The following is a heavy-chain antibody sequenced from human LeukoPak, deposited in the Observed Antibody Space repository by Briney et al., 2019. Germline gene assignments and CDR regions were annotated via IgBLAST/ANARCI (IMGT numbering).Heavy chain of an antibody. J-gene: IGHJ6*02. CDR2: INHSGST. CDR3: ARGRGSGGYYYYYYGMDV. CDR1: GGSFSGYY. Sequence: SETLSLTCAVYGGSFSGYYWSWIRQPPGKGLEWIGEINHSGSTNYNPSLKSRVTISVDTSKNQFSLKLSSETAADTAVYYCARGRGSGGYYYYYYGMDVWGQGTTVTVSS. D-gene: IGHD3-16*01. V-gene: IGHV4-34*01.